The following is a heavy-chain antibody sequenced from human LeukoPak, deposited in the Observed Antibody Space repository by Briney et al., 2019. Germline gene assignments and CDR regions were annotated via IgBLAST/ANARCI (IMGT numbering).Heavy chain of an antibody. CDR1: GGSISSHY. CDR2: IYYSGST. V-gene: IGHV4-59*11. CDR3: ARAKPIFGRGYSMDV. Sequence: SPSETLSLTCTVSGGSISSHYWSWIRQPPGKGLEGIGYIYYSGSTNYNPPLKSRVTISVDTSKIQFSLKLGAVTAADTAVYYCARAKPIFGRGYSMDVWGKGTTVTVSS. J-gene: IGHJ6*03. D-gene: IGHD3-3*01.